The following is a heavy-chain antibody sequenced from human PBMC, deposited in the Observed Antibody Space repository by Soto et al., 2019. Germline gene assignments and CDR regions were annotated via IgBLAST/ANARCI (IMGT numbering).Heavy chain of an antibody. J-gene: IGHJ4*02. CDR3: ARGQSSLLLDC. CDR1: GGSFSGYY. CDR2: INHSGST. Sequence: SETLSLTCAVYGGSFSGYYWSWIRQPPGKGLEWIGEINHSGSTNYNPSLKSRVTISLDTSKNQFSLKLSSVTAADTAVYYCARGQSSLLLDCWGQGVLVTVSS. D-gene: IGHD2-8*02. V-gene: IGHV4-34*01.